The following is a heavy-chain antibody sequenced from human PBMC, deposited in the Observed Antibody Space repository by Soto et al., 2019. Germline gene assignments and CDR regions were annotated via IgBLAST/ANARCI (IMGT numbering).Heavy chain of an antibody. J-gene: IGHJ5*02. Sequence: PSETLSLTCTVSGGSISSYYWSWIRQPPGKGLEWIGYIYYSGSTNYNPSLKSRVTISVDTSKNQFSLKLSSVTAADTAVYYCASSPAAYSSSWYMYWFDPWGQGTLVTAPQ. D-gene: IGHD6-13*01. CDR1: GGSISSYY. V-gene: IGHV4-59*01. CDR3: ASSPAAYSSSWYMYWFDP. CDR2: IYYSGST.